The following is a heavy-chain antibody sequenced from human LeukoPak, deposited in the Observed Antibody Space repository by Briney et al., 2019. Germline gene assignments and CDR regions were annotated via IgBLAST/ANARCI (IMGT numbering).Heavy chain of an antibody. CDR1: GGSISSYY. Sequence: KSSETLSLTCTVSGGSISSYYWSWIRQPPGKGLEWIGYIYYSGSTNYNPSLKSRVTISVDTSKNQFSLKLSSVTAADTAVYYCARGGGGWLQLGLDYWGQGTLVTVSS. CDR2: IYYSGST. D-gene: IGHD5-24*01. V-gene: IGHV4-59*01. J-gene: IGHJ4*02. CDR3: ARGGGGWLQLGLDY.